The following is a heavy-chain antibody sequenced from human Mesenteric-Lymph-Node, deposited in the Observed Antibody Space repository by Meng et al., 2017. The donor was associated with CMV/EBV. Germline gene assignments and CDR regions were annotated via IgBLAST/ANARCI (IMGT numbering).Heavy chain of an antibody. J-gene: IGHJ4*02. CDR2: INSDGSST. D-gene: IGHD3-3*01. Sequence: GGSLRLSCAASGFTFSSYWMHWVRQAPGKGLVWVSRINSDGSSTSYADSVKGRFTISRDNAENTLYLQMNSLRAEDTAVYYCAREILEWLALDNWGQGTLVTVSS. CDR3: AREILEWLALDN. CDR1: GFTFSSYW. V-gene: IGHV3-74*01.